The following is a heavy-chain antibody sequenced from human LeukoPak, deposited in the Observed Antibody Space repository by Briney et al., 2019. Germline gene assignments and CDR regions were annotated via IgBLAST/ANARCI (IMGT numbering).Heavy chain of an antibody. V-gene: IGHV4-30-4*08. Sequence: SETLSLTCTVSGGSLSSGDYYWSWIRQPPGKGLEWIGYIYYSGSTYYNPSLKSRVTISVDTSKNQFSLKLSSVTAADTAVYYCARVGYDSSGQHAIDIWGQGTMVTVSS. D-gene: IGHD3-22*01. CDR3: ARVGYDSSGQHAIDI. CDR1: GGSLSSGDYY. CDR2: IYYSGST. J-gene: IGHJ3*02.